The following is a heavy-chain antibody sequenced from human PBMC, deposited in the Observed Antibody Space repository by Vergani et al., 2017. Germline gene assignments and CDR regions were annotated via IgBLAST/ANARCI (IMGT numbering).Heavy chain of an antibody. V-gene: IGHV3-23*01. CDR1: GFSFSSYA. CDR2: TSHSGGAK. Sequence: EVALLESGGGLVQPGGSLRLSCAASGFSFSSYAMTWLRQTPGKGLEWVSTTSHSGGAKYYADSVKGRFTISRDNSKNTLSLQMNSLTAEDTAIYYCAGPQGTSAYYYGGFDYWGQGILVTVSS. CDR3: AGPQGTSAYYYGGFDY. J-gene: IGHJ4*02. D-gene: IGHD3-22*01.